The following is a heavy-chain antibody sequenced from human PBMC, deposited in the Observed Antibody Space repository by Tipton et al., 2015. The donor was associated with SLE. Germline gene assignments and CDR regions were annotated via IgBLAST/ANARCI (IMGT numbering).Heavy chain of an antibody. V-gene: IGHV4-59*01. CDR3: ARVWPLDYYDSSGYGGRGHFDC. Sequence: TLSLTCTVSGGSISSYYWSWIRQPPGKGLEWIGYIYNSGSATYNPSLKSRVTISADTSKSQFSLKLTSVTAADTAVYYCARVWPLDYYDSSGYGGRGHFDCWGQGTLVTVSS. J-gene: IGHJ4*02. D-gene: IGHD3-22*01. CDR2: IYNSGSA. CDR1: GGSISSYY.